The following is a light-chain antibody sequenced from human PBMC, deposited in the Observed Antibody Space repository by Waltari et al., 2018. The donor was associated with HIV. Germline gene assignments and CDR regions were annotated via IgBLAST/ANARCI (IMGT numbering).Light chain of an antibody. J-gene: IGKJ1*01. CDR1: QTISDW. Sequence: EIKMPQTPSALSASVGARVTITCRASQTISDWLAWYQQRPGKAPKLLIFKASGLESGVPSRFSGSLSGTEFTLTISSLQPDDLATYYCQQYSTFPGTFGQGTKVEI. CDR2: KAS. V-gene: IGKV1-5*03. CDR3: QQYSTFPGT.